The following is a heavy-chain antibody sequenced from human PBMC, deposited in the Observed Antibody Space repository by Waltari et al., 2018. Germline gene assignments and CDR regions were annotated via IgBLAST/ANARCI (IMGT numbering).Heavy chain of an antibody. CDR1: GFTFSSYS. CDR2: LSSSSSYI. CDR3: ERRTYYGSGKDNWFDP. V-gene: IGHV3-21*01. J-gene: IGHJ5*02. Sequence: EVQLVESVGGLVKPGVSLRLSCAASGFTFSSYSMNWVRHAPRKGLEWVSSLSSSSSYIYDAESVQGRFTIPGENDKNSLYLQLNRLRGEDTAGYYCERRTYYGSGKDNWFDPWGQGTLVTVSS. D-gene: IGHD3-10*01.